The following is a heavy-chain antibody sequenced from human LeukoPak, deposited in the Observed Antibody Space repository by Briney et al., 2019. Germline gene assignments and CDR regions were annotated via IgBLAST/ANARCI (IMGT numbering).Heavy chain of an antibody. CDR1: GYTFTSYY. V-gene: IGHV1-46*01. D-gene: IGHD6-13*01. Sequence: ASVKVSCKASGYTFTSYYMHWVRQAPGQGLEWMGIINPSGGSTTYVQKFQGRVTVAMDTSTSTVYMELSSLRSEDTAMYYCARRGYSSSWYPYFDYWGQGTLVTVSS. CDR3: ARRGYSSSWYPYFDY. CDR2: INPSGGST. J-gene: IGHJ4*02.